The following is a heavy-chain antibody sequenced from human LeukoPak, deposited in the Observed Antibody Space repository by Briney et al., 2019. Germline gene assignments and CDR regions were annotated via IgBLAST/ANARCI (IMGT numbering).Heavy chain of an antibody. CDR3: ARVRGCGGGSCYSYYMDV. J-gene: IGHJ6*03. CDR2: ISNIGTTI. Sequence: GGSLILSSAAPGFIFSDYYMSSIRQAPGKGLERVSYISNIGTTIYYADSLKGRYTISRDTAKKSLDLQMNSLRANDTAVYYCARVRGCGGGSCYSYYMDVWGKGTTVTVSS. V-gene: IGHV3-11*04. D-gene: IGHD2-15*01. CDR1: GFIFSDYY.